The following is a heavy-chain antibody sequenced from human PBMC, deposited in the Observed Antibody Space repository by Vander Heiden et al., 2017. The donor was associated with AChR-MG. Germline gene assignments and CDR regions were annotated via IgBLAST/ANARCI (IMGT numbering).Heavy chain of an antibody. CDR2: IFNSGNT. Sequence: QVQLQESGPGLVKPSQTLSLTCTVSGGSVSSGDYFWSWIRQPPGKGLEWIGYIFNSGNTYYNPSLKSRATISADTSKTQFSLRLTSVTAADTAVYYCARESGDYERRFELWGRGTLVTVSS. J-gene: IGHJ4*02. CDR1: GGSVSSGDYF. V-gene: IGHV4-30-4*01. D-gene: IGHD4-17*01. CDR3: ARESGDYERRFEL.